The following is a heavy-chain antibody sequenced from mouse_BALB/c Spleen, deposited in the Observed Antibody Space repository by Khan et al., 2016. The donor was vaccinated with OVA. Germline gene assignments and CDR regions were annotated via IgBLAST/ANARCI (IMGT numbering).Heavy chain of an antibody. J-gene: IGHJ3*01. D-gene: IGHD2-13*01. Sequence: VQLQQSGAELVRPGALVNLSCKASGFNIKDYYMHWVKQRPEQGLVWIGRIDPENGNTIYDPKFQGKASITSDNSSNTAYLQISNLTSEGTAVYYCARDGDSPWFAYWGQVTLVTVSA. CDR1: GFNIKDYY. CDR3: ARDGDSPWFAY. V-gene: IGHV14-1*02. CDR2: IDPENGNT.